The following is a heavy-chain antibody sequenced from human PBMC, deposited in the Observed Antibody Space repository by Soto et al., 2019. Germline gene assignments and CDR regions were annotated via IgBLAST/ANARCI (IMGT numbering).Heavy chain of an antibody. J-gene: IGHJ4*02. Sequence: SETLSLTCTVSGGSISSYYWSWIRQPPGKGLEWIGYIYYSGSTNYNPSLKSRVTISVATSKNQFSLKLSAVTAADTAVYYCARRYCSGGSCYSWSYFDYWGQGTLVTVSS. CDR3: ARRYCSGGSCYSWSYFDY. CDR1: GGSISSYY. D-gene: IGHD2-15*01. CDR2: IYYSGST. V-gene: IGHV4-59*01.